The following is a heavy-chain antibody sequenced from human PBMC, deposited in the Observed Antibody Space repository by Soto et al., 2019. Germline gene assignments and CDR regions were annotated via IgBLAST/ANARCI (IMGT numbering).Heavy chain of an antibody. CDR3: SRSPAVVAAGTYYYYGMDV. V-gene: IGHV1-69*06. D-gene: IGHD6-13*01. J-gene: IGHJ6*02. CDR1: GGTFSNYA. CDR2: ISPMFGSS. Sequence: QVQLVQSGAEVKKPGSSVKVSCKSSGGTFSNYAISWVRQAPGQGLEWMGGISPMFGSSNYEQKFQGRVTLTADKSTGTAYMDMSSLTSEDTAVYYCSRSPAVVAAGTYYYYGMDVWGQGTTVTVSS.